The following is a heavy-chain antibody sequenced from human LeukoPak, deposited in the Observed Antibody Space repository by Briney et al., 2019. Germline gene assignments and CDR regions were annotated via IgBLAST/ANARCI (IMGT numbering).Heavy chain of an antibody. CDR3: ARGSFEQWLVPDY. CDR1: GYTFTSYD. D-gene: IGHD6-19*01. CDR2: MNPNSGNT. J-gene: IGHJ4*02. V-gene: IGHV1-8*01. Sequence: GASVKVSCKASGYTFTSYDINWVRQATGQGLEWMGWMNPNSGNTGYAQKFQGRVTMTRNSSITTAYMELSSLRSEDTAVYYCARGSFEQWLVPDYWGQGTLVTVSS.